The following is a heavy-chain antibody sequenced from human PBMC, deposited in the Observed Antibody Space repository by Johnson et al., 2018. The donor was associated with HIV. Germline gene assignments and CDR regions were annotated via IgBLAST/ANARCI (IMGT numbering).Heavy chain of an antibody. V-gene: IGHV3-30-3*01. Sequence: QVQLVESGGGVVQPGRSLRLSCAASGFIVSYNYMSGVRQAPGKGLEWVAMISSDGITKHYADSVKGRFILSRDNSSNTYLQMNSLRAEDTAFYYCARAPDQFDNSDSNDGFDFWGQGTMVTVSS. CDR2: ISSDGITK. CDR3: ARAPDQFDNSDSNDGFDF. J-gene: IGHJ3*01. CDR1: GFIVSYNY. D-gene: IGHD3-22*01.